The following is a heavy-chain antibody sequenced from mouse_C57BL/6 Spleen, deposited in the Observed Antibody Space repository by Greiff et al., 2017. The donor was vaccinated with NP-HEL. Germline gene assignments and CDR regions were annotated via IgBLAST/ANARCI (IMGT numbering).Heavy chain of an antibody. Sequence: QVQLKQSGAELMKPGASVKLSCKATGYTFTGYWIEWVKQRPGHGLEWIGEILPGSGSTNYNEKFKSKATLTVDTSSSTAYMQLSSLTSEDSAVYYCARFYDGYPFDCWGQGTTLTVSS. D-gene: IGHD2-3*01. CDR2: ILPGSGST. CDR3: ARFYDGYPFDC. J-gene: IGHJ2*01. CDR1: GYTFTGYW. V-gene: IGHV1-9*01.